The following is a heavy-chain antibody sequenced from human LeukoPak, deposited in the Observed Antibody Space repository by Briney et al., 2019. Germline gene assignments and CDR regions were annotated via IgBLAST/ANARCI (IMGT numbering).Heavy chain of an antibody. CDR2: IYYSGST. CDR1: GGSISSYC. V-gene: IGHV4-59*08. J-gene: IGHJ4*02. CDR3: ARQPFYSSGWLDY. D-gene: IGHD6-19*01. Sequence: PSETLSLTCTVSGGSISSYCWSWIRQPPGKGLEWIGYIYYSGSTNYNPSLKSRVTISVDTSKNQFSLKLSSVTAADTAVYYCARQPFYSSGWLDYWGQGTLVTVSS.